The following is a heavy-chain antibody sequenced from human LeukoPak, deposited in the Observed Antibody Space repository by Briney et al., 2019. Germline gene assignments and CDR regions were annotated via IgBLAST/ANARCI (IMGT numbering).Heavy chain of an antibody. V-gene: IGHV3-30-3*01. CDR1: GFTFSNYP. Sequence: PGRSLRLSCVASGFTFSNYPIHWVHQAPGKGLEWVAVISYDADNKYYAVSVKGRFTISRDNSKNTLYLQMNSLRAEDTAVYYCARDGYDILTGYYACHFDYWGQGTLVTVSS. CDR2: ISYDADNK. CDR3: ARDGYDILTGYYACHFDY. J-gene: IGHJ4*02. D-gene: IGHD3-9*01.